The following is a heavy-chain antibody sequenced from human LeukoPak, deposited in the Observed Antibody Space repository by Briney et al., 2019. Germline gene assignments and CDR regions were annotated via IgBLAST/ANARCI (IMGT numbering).Heavy chain of an antibody. J-gene: IGHJ5*02. V-gene: IGHV4-39*01. CDR1: GGSISSSSYY. CDR2: IYYSGST. D-gene: IGHD5-18*01. Sequence: KPSETLSLTCTVSGGSISSSSYYWGWIRQPPGKGLEWIGSIYYSGSTYYNPSLKSRVTISVDTSKNQFSLKLSSVTAADTALYYCARRRYGNLRWFDPWGQGTLVTVSS. CDR3: ARRRYGNLRWFDP.